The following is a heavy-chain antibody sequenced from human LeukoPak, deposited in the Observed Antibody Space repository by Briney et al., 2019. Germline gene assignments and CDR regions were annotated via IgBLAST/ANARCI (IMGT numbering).Heavy chain of an antibody. CDR2: IYGGDTT. V-gene: IGHV3-53*01. CDR3: STVAPAGGYFDN. Sequence: WGSLRLSCAASGFTVSSNYMSWVRQAPGKGLEWVSVIYGGDTTYYPDSVKGRFTISRDNSKNTLYLQMDSLRAEDTAVYYCSTVAPAGGYFDNWGQGTLVTVSS. J-gene: IGHJ4*02. D-gene: IGHD2-2*01. CDR1: GFTVSSNY.